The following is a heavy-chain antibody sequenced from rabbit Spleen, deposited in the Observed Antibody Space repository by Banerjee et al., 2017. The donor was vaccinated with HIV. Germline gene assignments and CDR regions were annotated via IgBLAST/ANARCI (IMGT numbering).Heavy chain of an antibody. CDR2: IDPVFGIT. CDR1: GFSFSVNYD. CDR3: ARDGAGGSYFAL. J-gene: IGHJ4*01. V-gene: IGHV1S40*01. D-gene: IGHD8-1*01. Sequence: LVESGGGLVQPGASLTLTCTASGFSFSVNYDMCWVRQAPGKGLEWIGYIDPVFGITYYANWVNGRFSISRENAQNTVFLQMTSLTAADTATYFCARDGAGGSYFALWGPGTLVTVS.